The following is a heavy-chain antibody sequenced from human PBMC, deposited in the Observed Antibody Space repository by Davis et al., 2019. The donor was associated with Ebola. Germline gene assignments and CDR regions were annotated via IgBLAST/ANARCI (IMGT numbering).Heavy chain of an antibody. Sequence: SETLSLTCAVSGGSISSGGYSWSWIRQPPGKGLEWIGYIYHSGSTYYNPSLKSRDTISVDTSKNQFSLKLSSVTAADTAVYYCARVDYDFWSGYYTGLWFDPWGQGTLVTVSS. CDR1: GGSISSGGYS. V-gene: IGHV4-30-2*01. D-gene: IGHD3-3*01. J-gene: IGHJ5*02. CDR3: ARVDYDFWSGYYTGLWFDP. CDR2: IYHSGST.